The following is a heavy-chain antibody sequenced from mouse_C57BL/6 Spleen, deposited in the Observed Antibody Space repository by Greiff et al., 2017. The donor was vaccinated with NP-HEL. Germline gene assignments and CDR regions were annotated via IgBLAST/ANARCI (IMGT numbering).Heavy chain of an antibody. D-gene: IGHD2-1*01. J-gene: IGHJ2*01. Sequence: QVQLQQPGAELVMPGASVKLSCKASGYTFTSYWMHWVKQRPGQGLEWIGEIDPSDSYTNYNQKFKGKSTLTVDKSSSTAYMQLSSLTSEDSAVYYCARSGGNGNYPFDDWGQGTTLTVSS. CDR1: GYTFTSYW. CDR2: IDPSDSYT. CDR3: ARSGGNGNYPFDD. V-gene: IGHV1-69*01.